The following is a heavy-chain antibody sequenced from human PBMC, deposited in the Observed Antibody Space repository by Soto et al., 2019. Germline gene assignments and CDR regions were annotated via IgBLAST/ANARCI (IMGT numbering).Heavy chain of an antibody. D-gene: IGHD1-26*01. Sequence: ASVKVSCKASEYTFISYGISWVRQAPGQGLEWMGWISANNGNTNYEQKLQGRVTMTTDTSTSTVYMELRSLRFDDTAVYYCARVKVGAEGTNWVDPWDQGTLVTVSS. V-gene: IGHV1-18*01. CDR3: ARVKVGAEGTNWVDP. J-gene: IGHJ5*01. CDR2: ISANNGNT. CDR1: EYTFISYG.